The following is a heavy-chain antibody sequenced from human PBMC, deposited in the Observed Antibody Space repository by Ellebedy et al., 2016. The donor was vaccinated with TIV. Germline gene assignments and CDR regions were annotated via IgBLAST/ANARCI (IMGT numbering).Heavy chain of an antibody. CDR3: ARDQLLWFGELLSGAFDI. V-gene: IGHV3-33*01. Sequence: PGGSLRLSCAASGFTFRSYGMHWVRQAPGKGLEWVAVIWYDGSNKYYGDSVKGRFTISRDNSKNTLSLQMNSLRAEDTAVYYCARDQLLWFGELLSGAFDIWGQGTMVTVSS. CDR2: IWYDGSNK. D-gene: IGHD3-10*01. CDR1: GFTFRSYG. J-gene: IGHJ3*02.